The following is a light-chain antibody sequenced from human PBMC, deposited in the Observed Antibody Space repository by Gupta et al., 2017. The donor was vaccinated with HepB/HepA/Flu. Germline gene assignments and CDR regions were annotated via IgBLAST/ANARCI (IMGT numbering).Light chain of an antibody. V-gene: IGKV2-28*01. CDR2: LAS. Sequence: DIVMTQSPLSLLVTPGEPASISCRSSQSLLYTNGYHYLDWYLQRPGHSPQLLIYLASHRASGVPDRFSGSVSGTDFTLEISKVEAEDVGIYYCKQTLEIPLTFGGGTKVEIK. CDR1: QSLLYTNGYHY. CDR3: KQTLEIPLT. J-gene: IGKJ4*01.